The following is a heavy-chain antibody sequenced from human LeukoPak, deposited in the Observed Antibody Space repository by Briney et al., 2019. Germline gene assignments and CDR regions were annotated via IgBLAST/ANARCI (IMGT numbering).Heavy chain of an antibody. CDR2: ISGSGGNT. V-gene: IGHV3-23*01. Sequence: GGSLRLSCAASGFTLSSYAMSWVRQAPGKGLEWVSVISGSGGNTHYTDPVKGRFTISRDNSKNTLYLQMNSLRAEDTAVYYCASSPHYYDSSGYAFDIWGQGTMVTVSS. J-gene: IGHJ3*02. CDR1: GFTLSSYA. CDR3: ASSPHYYDSSGYAFDI. D-gene: IGHD3-22*01.